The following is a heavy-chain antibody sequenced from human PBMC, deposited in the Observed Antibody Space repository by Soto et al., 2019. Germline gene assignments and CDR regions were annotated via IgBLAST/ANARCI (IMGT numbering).Heavy chain of an antibody. CDR1: GYTFTSYG. CDR2: ISAYNGNT. J-gene: IGHJ4*02. D-gene: IGHD2-21*02. Sequence: GASVKVSCKASGYTFTSYGISWVRQAPGQGLEWMGWISAYNGNTNYAQKLQGRVTMTTDTSTSTAYMELRSLRSDDTAVYYCARDQLEYCGGDCYSDYWGQGTLVTVSS. CDR3: ARDQLEYCGGDCYSDY. V-gene: IGHV1-18*01.